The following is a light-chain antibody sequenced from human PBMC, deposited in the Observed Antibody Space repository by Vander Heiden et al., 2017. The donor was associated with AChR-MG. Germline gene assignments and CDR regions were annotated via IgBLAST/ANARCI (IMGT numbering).Light chain of an antibody. J-gene: IGKJ4*01. CDR1: QSISSY. CDR3: QQSDSTPQLT. V-gene: IGKV1-39*01. Sequence: DIQMTQSPSSLSASVGDRVTITCRASQSISSYLNWYQQKPGKAPKLLIYAASSLQSGVPSRFSGSGYGTDFTLTISSLQPEDFATYYCQQSDSTPQLTFGGRTKVEIK. CDR2: AAS.